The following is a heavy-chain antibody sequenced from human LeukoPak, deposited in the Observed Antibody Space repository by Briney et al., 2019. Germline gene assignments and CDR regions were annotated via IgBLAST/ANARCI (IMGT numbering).Heavy chain of an antibody. Sequence: PGRSLRLSCAASGFTFSSYGMHWVRQAPGKGLEWVAVISYDGSNKYYADSVKGRFTISRDNSKNTLYLQMNSLRAEDTAVYYCAKDGYSDYVWGSYLVYWGQGTLVTVSS. CDR2: ISYDGSNK. V-gene: IGHV3-30*18. CDR3: AKDGYSDYVWGSYLVY. D-gene: IGHD3-16*01. J-gene: IGHJ4*02. CDR1: GFTFSSYG.